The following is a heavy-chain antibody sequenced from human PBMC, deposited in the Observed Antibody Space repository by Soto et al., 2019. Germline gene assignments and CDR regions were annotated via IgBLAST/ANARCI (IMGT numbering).Heavy chain of an antibody. J-gene: IGHJ4*02. D-gene: IGHD3-10*01. CDR2: INAGNGNT. V-gene: IGHV1-3*01. Sequence: QVQLVQSGAEVKKPGASVKVSCKASGYTFTSYAMHWVRQAPGQRLEWMGWINAGNGNTKYSQKFQGRVTITRVTSASTAYMELSSLRSEDTAVYYCARDLGFGLSDYWGQGTLVTVSS. CDR3: ARDLGFGLSDY. CDR1: GYTFTSYA.